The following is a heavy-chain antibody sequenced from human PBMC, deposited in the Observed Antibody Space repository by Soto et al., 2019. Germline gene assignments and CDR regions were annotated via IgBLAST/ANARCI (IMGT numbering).Heavy chain of an antibody. CDR2: IYYSGRT. J-gene: IGHJ4*02. CDR1: GGSVSSVSYY. D-gene: IGHD2-21*02. Sequence: QVQLQESGPGLVKPSETLSLTCTVSGGSVSSVSYYWSWIRQPPGKGLEWIGYIYYSGRTNYNPSLKSRVTISVDTSRNQFSLKLTSVTAADTAVYYCARDRVTTPRFFDYWGQGTLATVSS. V-gene: IGHV4-61*01. CDR3: ARDRVTTPRFFDY.